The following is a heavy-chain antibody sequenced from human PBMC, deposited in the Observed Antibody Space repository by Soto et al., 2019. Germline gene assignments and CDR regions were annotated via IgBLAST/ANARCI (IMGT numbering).Heavy chain of an antibody. CDR2: ISGSGGST. CDR1: GFTFSSYA. Sequence: EVQLLESGGGLVQPGGSLRLSCAASGFTFSSYAMSWVRQAPGKGLEWVSAISGSGGSTYYADSVKGRFTISRDNSKNARYLQMNSLRAEDTAVYYCAKEWSYSSGWSHVDYWGQGTLVTVSS. V-gene: IGHV3-23*01. CDR3: AKEWSYSSGWSHVDY. D-gene: IGHD6-19*01. J-gene: IGHJ4*02.